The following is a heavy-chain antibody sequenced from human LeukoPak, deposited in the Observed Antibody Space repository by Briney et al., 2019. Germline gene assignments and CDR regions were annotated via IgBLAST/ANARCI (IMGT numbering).Heavy chain of an antibody. CDR2: ISGSGETT. D-gene: IGHD2-15*01. CDR1: RVTSSSYA. J-gene: IGHJ4*02. Sequence: PGGSLRLSCAASRVTSSSYAMSWVRQAPGKGLDWVSVISGSGETTYHADSVKGRFTISRDNSKNTVYLQMNTLRAEDTAVYYCARDVGLNDYWGQGTLVTVSS. CDR3: ARDVGLNDY. V-gene: IGHV3-23*01.